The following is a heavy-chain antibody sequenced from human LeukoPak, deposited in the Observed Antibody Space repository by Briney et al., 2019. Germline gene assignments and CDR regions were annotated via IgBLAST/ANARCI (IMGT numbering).Heavy chain of an antibody. D-gene: IGHD3-10*01. V-gene: IGHV5-51*01. CDR1: GYSFTSYW. CDR3: AIGESTPFDAFDI. Sequence: GESLKISCKGAGYSFTSYWIGWVRQMPGKGLEWMGIIYPGDSDTRYSPSFQGQVTISADKSISTAYLQWSSLKASDTAMYYCAIGESTPFDAFDIWGQGTMVTVSS. CDR2: IYPGDSDT. J-gene: IGHJ3*02.